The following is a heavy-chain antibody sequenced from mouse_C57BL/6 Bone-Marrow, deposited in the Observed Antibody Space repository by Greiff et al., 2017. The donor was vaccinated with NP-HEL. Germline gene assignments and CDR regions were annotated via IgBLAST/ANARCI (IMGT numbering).Heavy chain of an antibody. CDR3: ARVGGNYVFDY. CDR2: IHPNSGST. Sequence: QVQLQQPGAELVKPGASVKLSCKASGYTFTSYWMHWVKQRPGQGLEWIGMIHPNSGSTNYNEKFKSKATLTVDKSSSTAYMQLSSLTSEDSAVYYCARVGGNYVFDYWGQGTTLTVSS. D-gene: IGHD2-1*01. CDR1: GYTFTSYW. J-gene: IGHJ2*01. V-gene: IGHV1-64*01.